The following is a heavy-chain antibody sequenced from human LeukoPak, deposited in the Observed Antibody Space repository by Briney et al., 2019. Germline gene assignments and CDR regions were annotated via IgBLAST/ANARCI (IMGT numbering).Heavy chain of an antibody. Sequence: PGGSLRLSCAASGFSFSTYGMHWVRQAPGKGLEWMAAIWNDGSNEYYADSVKGRFTISRDNSKNTLYLQMNSLRAEDTALYYCARASGPFDYWGQGTLVTVSS. J-gene: IGHJ4*02. CDR3: ARASGPFDY. CDR2: IWNDGSNE. D-gene: IGHD3-10*01. V-gene: IGHV3-33*01. CDR1: GFSFSTYG.